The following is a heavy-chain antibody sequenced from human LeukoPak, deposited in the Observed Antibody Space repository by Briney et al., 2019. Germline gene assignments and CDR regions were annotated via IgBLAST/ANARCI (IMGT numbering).Heavy chain of an antibody. CDR1: GFTFSGYG. Sequence: GGSLRLSCAASGFTFSGYGMHWVRQAPGKGLEWVAVIWYDGSNKYYADSVKGRFTISRDNSKNTLYLQMNSLRAEDTAVYYCARAIQLYYYGMDVWGQGTTVTVSS. V-gene: IGHV3-33*01. CDR3: ARAIQLYYYGMDV. CDR2: IWYDGSNK. J-gene: IGHJ6*02. D-gene: IGHD5-18*01.